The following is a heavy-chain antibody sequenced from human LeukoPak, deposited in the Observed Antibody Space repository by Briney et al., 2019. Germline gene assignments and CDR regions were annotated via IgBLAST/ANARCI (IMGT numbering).Heavy chain of an antibody. Sequence: GGSLRLSCAASGFTFSSYGMHWVRQAPGKGLEWVAFIRYDGSNKYYADSVKGRFTISRDNSKNTLYLQMNSLRAEDTALYYCAKDSQSGSYYYYYMDVWGKGTTVTISS. CDR1: GFTFSSYG. CDR2: IRYDGSNK. V-gene: IGHV3-30*02. J-gene: IGHJ6*03. CDR3: AKDSQSGSYYYYYMDV. D-gene: IGHD1-26*01.